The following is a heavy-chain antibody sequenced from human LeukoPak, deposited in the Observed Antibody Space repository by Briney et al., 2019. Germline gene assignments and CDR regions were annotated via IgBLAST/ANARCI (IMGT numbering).Heavy chain of an antibody. CDR2: INHSGST. J-gene: IGHJ4*02. CDR1: GGSISSSSYY. V-gene: IGHV4-39*07. D-gene: IGHD3-10*01. CDR3: ARREPLLYYYYGSGSYYFDY. Sequence: SETLSLTCTVSGGSISSSSYYWSWIRQPPGKGLEWIGEINHSGSTNYNPSLKSRATISVDTSKNQFSLKLSSVTAADTAVYYCARREPLLYYYYGSGSYYFDYWGQGTLVTVSS.